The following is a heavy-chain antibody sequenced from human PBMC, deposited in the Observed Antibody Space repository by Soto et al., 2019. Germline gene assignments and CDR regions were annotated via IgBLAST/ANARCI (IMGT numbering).Heavy chain of an antibody. CDR3: ARGHYDFWSGWWFDP. D-gene: IGHD3-3*01. J-gene: IGHJ5*02. CDR2: IYYSGST. Sequence: SETLSLTCTVSVGSISSYYWSLIRQPPGEGLEWIGYIYYSGSTNYNPSLKIGVTISVDTSKNQFSLKLSSVTAADTAVYYCARGHYDFWSGWWFDPWGQGTLVTVSS. V-gene: IGHV4-59*01. CDR1: VGSISSYY.